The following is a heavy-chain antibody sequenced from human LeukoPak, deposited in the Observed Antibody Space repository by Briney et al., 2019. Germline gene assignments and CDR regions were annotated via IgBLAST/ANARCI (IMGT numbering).Heavy chain of an antibody. CDR1: GGSISSYH. Sequence: SETLSLTCTVSGGSISSYHWSWIRQPPGKGLEWIGYIFCSGSTDYNPSLKSRVTISVDTSKNQFSLKLISMTAADTAVYYCARKFISNWSFDYWGQGTLVTVSS. J-gene: IGHJ4*02. CDR3: ARKFISNWSFDY. CDR2: IFCSGST. D-gene: IGHD6-13*01. V-gene: IGHV4-59*08.